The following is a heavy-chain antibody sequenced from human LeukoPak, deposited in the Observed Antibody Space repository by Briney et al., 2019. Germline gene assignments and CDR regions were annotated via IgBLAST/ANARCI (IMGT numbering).Heavy chain of an antibody. V-gene: IGHV3-48*03. J-gene: IGHJ6*03. CDR3: ARAGRFGESFRDYYYYIDV. D-gene: IGHD3-10*01. CDR1: GFTFSSYE. Sequence: PGGSLRLSCAASGFTFSSYEMNWVRQAPGKGLEWVSYISTSDRTIYYADSVKGRFTISRDNAKNSLYLQMNSLRAEDTAVYFCARAGRFGESFRDYYYYIDVWGKGTTVTVSS. CDR2: ISTSDRTI.